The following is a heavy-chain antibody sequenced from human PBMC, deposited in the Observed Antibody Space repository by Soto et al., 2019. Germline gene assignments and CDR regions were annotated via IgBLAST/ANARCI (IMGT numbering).Heavy chain of an antibody. Sequence: GGSLRLSCAASGFTFSSYAMHWVRQAPGKGLEWVAVISYDGSNKYYADSVKGRFTISRDNSKNTLYLQMNSLRAEDTAVYYCARDGGRYFDWLSAHGSYYYYYGMDVWGQGTTVTVSS. CDR1: GFTFSSYA. J-gene: IGHJ6*02. CDR3: ARDGGRYFDWLSAHGSYYYYYGMDV. D-gene: IGHD3-9*01. V-gene: IGHV3-30-3*01. CDR2: ISYDGSNK.